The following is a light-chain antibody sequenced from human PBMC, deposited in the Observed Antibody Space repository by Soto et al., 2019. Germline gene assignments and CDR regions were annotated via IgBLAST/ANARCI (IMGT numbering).Light chain of an antibody. V-gene: IGLV2-8*01. CDR1: SSDVGGSKY. Sequence: QSALTQPASVSGSPGQSITISCTGTSSDVGGSKYVSWYQQHPGKAPKLMVYEVNKRPSGVPDRFSGSKSGSTASLTVSGLQAEDEADYYCSSFAVSPVVFGGGTKLTVL. J-gene: IGLJ2*01. CDR2: EVN. CDR3: SSFAVSPVV.